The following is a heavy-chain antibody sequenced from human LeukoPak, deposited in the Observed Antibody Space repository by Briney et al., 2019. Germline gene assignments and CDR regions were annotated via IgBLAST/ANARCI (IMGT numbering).Heavy chain of an antibody. J-gene: IGHJ5*02. CDR3: ARQGAGITNWFDP. CDR2: VYTSGST. D-gene: IGHD1-14*01. V-gene: IGHV4-4*07. CDR1: GGSISSHY. Sequence: SVTLSLTCTVSGGSISSHYWSWIRQPAGKGLEWIGRVYTSGSTNYNPSLKSRVTMSVDTSKNQFSLDLRSVTAADTAVYYCARQGAGITNWFDPWGQGTLVTVSS.